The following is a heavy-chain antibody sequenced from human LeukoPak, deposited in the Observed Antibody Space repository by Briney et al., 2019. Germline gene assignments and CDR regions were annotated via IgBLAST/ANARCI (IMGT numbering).Heavy chain of an antibody. CDR1: GGSISSYY. Sequence: PSETLSLTCTVSGGSISSYYWSWLRQPPGKGLEWIGYIYYSGSTNYNPSLKSRVTISVDTSKNQFSLKLSSVTAADTAVYYCAREEAAGTIDYWGQGTLVTVSS. D-gene: IGHD6-13*01. V-gene: IGHV4-59*01. J-gene: IGHJ4*02. CDR2: IYYSGST. CDR3: AREEAAGTIDY.